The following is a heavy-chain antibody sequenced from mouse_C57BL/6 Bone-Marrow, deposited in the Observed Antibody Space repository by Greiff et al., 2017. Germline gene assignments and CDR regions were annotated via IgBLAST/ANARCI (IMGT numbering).Heavy chain of an antibody. CDR1: GYTFTSYG. CDR2: IYPRSGNT. Sequence: VQLQQSGAELARPGASVKLSCKASGYTFTSYGISWVKQRTGQGLEWIGEIYPRSGNTYYNEKFKGKATLTADKSSSTAYMELRSLTSEDSAVYVGARSEDYYGSRYFDVWGTGTTVTVSS. D-gene: IGHD1-1*01. V-gene: IGHV1-81*01. CDR3: ARSEDYYGSRYFDV. J-gene: IGHJ1*03.